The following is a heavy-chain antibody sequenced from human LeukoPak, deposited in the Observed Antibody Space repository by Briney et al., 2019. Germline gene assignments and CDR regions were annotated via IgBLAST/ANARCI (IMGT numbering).Heavy chain of an antibody. CDR3: ARDRYRNSGSYYSY. Sequence: ASVKVSCKASGYTFTSYGISWVRQAPGQGLECMGWISAYNGNTNYAQKLQGRVTMTTDTSTSTAYMELRSLRSDDTAVYYCARDRYRNSGSYYSYWGQGTLVTVSS. CDR1: GYTFTSYG. V-gene: IGHV1-18*01. J-gene: IGHJ4*02. CDR2: ISAYNGNT. D-gene: IGHD1-26*01.